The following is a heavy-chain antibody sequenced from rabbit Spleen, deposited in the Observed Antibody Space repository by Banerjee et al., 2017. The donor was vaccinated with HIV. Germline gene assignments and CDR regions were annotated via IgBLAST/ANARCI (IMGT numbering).Heavy chain of an antibody. V-gene: IGHV1S45*01. J-gene: IGHJ4*01. Sequence: QEQLEEFGGDLVKPEGSLTLTCTASGFSFSSSYWIYWVRQAPGKGLEWIVCIYAGSSGNTYYATWAKGRFTISKTSSTTVTLQMTSLTAADRATYFCARDLLGVIGWNFYLWGQGTLVTVS. D-gene: IGHD1-1*01. CDR1: GFSFSSSYW. CDR2: IYAGSSGNT. CDR3: ARDLLGVIGWNFYL.